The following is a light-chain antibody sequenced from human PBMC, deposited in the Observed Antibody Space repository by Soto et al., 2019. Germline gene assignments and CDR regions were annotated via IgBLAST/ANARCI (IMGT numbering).Light chain of an antibody. V-gene: IGKV3-20*01. CDR2: HPS. J-gene: IGKJ4*01. Sequence: VSAQTPGTRSLPPGNRATRSCMASQTGYRSYLAVYQLKPGQAPRLLIYHPSSRATGSPDRFSGSGSWADFTLTISRVEPEDFAVNYCQQYGSSITFGGGTKE. CDR3: QQYGSSIT. CDR1: QTGYRSY.